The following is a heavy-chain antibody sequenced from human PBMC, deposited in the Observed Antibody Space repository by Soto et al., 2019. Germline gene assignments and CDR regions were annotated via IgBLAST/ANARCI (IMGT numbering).Heavy chain of an antibody. J-gene: IGHJ6*03. CDR3: TRLWFGESRAVYYMDV. V-gene: IGHV1-18*01. CDR2: ISAYNGNT. Sequence: QVQLVQSGAEVKKPGASVKVSCKASGYTFTSYGISWVRQAPGQGLEWMGWISAYNGNTNYAQKLQGIVTITTDTATSTAYMELRSLRSDDTAVYYCTRLWFGESRAVYYMDVWGKGTTVTVSS. CDR1: GYTFTSYG. D-gene: IGHD3-10*01.